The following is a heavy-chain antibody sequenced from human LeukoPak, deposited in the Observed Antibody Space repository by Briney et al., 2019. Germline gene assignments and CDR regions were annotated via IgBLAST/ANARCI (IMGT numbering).Heavy chain of an antibody. Sequence: GGSLRRSCAASGFTFSSYGMHWVRQAPGKGLEWVAVIWYDGSNKYYADSVKGRFTISRDNSKNTLYLQMNSLRAEDTAVYYCASRQYGSGVLGYWGKGTLVTVSS. CDR3: ASRQYGSGVLGY. CDR2: IWYDGSNK. V-gene: IGHV3-33*01. D-gene: IGHD3-10*01. CDR1: GFTFSSYG. J-gene: IGHJ4*02.